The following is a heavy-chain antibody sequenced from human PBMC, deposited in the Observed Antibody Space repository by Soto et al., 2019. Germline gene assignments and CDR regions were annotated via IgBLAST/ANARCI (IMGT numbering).Heavy chain of an antibody. CDR2: ISYDGSNK. CDR3: VKDGSSGWPYYYGLDV. V-gene: IGHV3-30*18. D-gene: IGHD6-19*01. CDR1: VFTFSSYG. Sequence: PGGSLRLSCAASVFTFSSYGMHWVRQAPGKGLEWVAVISYDGSNKYYADSVKGRFTIARDNSKNTLYLQMSSLRAEDTAVYYCVKDGSSGWPYYYGLDVWGQGTSVTVSS. J-gene: IGHJ6*02.